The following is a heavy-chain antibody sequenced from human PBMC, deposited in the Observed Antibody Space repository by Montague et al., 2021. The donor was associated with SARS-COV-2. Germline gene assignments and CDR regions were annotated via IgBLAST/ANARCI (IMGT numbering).Heavy chain of an antibody. J-gene: IGHJ6*03. V-gene: IGHV4-34*01. CDR1: GGSSSTYS. Sequence: SETLSLTCAVHGGSSSTYSWNWIRQPPGKGLEWIGEIHHGGSTNYNPSLKSRVTISADTSKNHFSLKLTSVAAADTAVYYCARLGDGVVPSPILGVGPYYSYYYMDVWGKGTTVTVSS. CDR2: IHHGGST. D-gene: IGHD3-10*01. CDR3: ARLGDGVVPSPILGVGPYYSYYYMDV.